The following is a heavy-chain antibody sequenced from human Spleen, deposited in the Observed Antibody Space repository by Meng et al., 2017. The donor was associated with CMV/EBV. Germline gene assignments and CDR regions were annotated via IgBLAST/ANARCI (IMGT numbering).Heavy chain of an antibody. J-gene: IGHJ6*02. CDR3: ARLKGGQFVEWLQKYYYYYGMDV. CDR2: IYPGDSDT. D-gene: IGHD3-3*01. Sequence: KVSCKGSGYSFTNYWIGWVRQMPGKGLEWMGIIYPGDSDTRYSPSLQGQVTISADKSISTAYLHWSSLKASDTAMYYCARLKGGQFVEWLQKYYYYYGMDVWGQGTAVTVSS. V-gene: IGHV5-51*01. CDR1: GYSFTNYW.